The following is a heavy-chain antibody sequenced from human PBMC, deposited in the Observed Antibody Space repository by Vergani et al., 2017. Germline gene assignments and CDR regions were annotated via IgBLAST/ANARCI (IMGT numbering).Heavy chain of an antibody. D-gene: IGHD3-16*01. Sequence: EVQLVQSGAEVKKPGESLKISCKGSGYSFTSYWIGWVRQMPGKGLEWMGIIYPGDSDTRYSPSFQGQVTISADKSIRTAYLQWSSLKASDTAMYYCARPRRSDVMADAFDIWGQGTMVTVSS. J-gene: IGHJ3*02. CDR2: IYPGDSDT. CDR3: ARPRRSDVMADAFDI. CDR1: GYSFTSYW. V-gene: IGHV5-51*03.